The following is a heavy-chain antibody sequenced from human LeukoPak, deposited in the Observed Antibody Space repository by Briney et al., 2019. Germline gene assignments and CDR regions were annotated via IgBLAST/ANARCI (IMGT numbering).Heavy chain of an antibody. D-gene: IGHD7-27*01. CDR2: ISSSSTTI. J-gene: IGHJ4*02. CDR1: GFTFSSYS. V-gene: IGHV3-48*01. Sequence: GGSLRLSCAASGFTFSSYSMTWVRQAPGKGLEWLSYISSSSTTIHYADSVKGRYTISRDNAKNSLYLQMNSLRAEDTAVYYCTTIGRLGTDDYWGQGTLVTVSS. CDR3: TTIGRLGTDDY.